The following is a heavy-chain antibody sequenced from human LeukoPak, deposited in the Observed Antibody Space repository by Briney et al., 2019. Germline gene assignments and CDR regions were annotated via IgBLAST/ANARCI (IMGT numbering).Heavy chain of an antibody. V-gene: IGHV3-15*01. CDR2: IKSKSNGGTT. CDR3: TTVGLSGYYDGNGYYYFDY. CDR1: GFTFNNAW. J-gene: IGHJ4*02. D-gene: IGHD3-22*01. Sequence: KPGGSLRLSCAASGFTFNNAWMSWVRQAPGKGLGWVGRIKSKSNGGTTDYAAPVKGRFTISRDDSKDTLYLQMNSLKTEDTALYYCTTVGLSGYYDGNGYYYFDYWGQGTLVTVSS.